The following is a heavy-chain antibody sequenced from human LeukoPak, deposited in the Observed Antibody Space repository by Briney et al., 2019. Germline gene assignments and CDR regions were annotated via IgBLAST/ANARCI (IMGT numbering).Heavy chain of an antibody. CDR3: ARAGNSFDTGYFFDY. CDR2: VYYTGST. CDR1: GGSIGNYY. Sequence: SETLSLTCTVPGGSIGNYYWTWIRQPPGKGLEWIGYVYYTGSTYYNPSLKSRVTISLDTSKKQFSLKVTSVTAADTAVYYCARAGNSFDTGYFFDYWGQGTLVTVSS. V-gene: IGHV4-59*01. D-gene: IGHD3-9*01. J-gene: IGHJ4*02.